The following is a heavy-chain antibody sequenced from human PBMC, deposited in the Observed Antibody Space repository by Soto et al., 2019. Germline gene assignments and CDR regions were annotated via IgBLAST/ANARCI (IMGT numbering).Heavy chain of an antibody. CDR3: ARDLSRGSNWYYYMDV. V-gene: IGHV3-48*01. CDR2: ISSSSSVI. CDR1: GFILSDCA. Sequence: EVQLVESGGGLVQPGGSLRLSCATSGFILSDCAMNWVRQAPGKGLEWVSYISSSSSVIDYADSMKGRFTVSRDTARNSVYLHMNSPRAEDTAVYYCARDLSRGSNWYYYMDVWGKGTTVTVSS. D-gene: IGHD7-27*01. J-gene: IGHJ6*03.